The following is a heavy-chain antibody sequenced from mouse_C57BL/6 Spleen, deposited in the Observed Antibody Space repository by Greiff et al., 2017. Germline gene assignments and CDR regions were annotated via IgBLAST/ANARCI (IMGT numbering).Heavy chain of an antibody. CDR3: ARSSDDYGGYYAMGY. CDR2: IHPNSGST. CDR1: GYTFTSYW. V-gene: IGHV1-64*01. Sequence: QVQLQQPGAELVKPGASVKLSCKASGYTFTSYWMHWVKQRPGQGLEWIGMIHPNSGSTNYNEKFKSKATLTVDKSSSTAYMQLSSLTSEDSAVYYCARSSDDYGGYYAMGYWGQGTSVTVSS. D-gene: IGHD2-4*01. J-gene: IGHJ4*01.